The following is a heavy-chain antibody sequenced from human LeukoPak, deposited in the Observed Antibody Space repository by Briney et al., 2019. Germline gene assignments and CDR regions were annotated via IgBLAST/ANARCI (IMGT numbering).Heavy chain of an antibody. CDR3: SRPGSYSTDDAFDI. Sequence: GGSLRLSCAASGFNFSGSAMHWVRQASGKGLEWVGHIRSKGNNYATAYTASVKGRFTISRDDSKSTAHLQMNSLKTEDTAVYYCSRPGSYSTDDAFDIWGQGTMVTVSS. J-gene: IGHJ3*02. D-gene: IGHD1-26*01. CDR2: IRSKGNNYAT. CDR1: GFNFSGSA. V-gene: IGHV3-73*01.